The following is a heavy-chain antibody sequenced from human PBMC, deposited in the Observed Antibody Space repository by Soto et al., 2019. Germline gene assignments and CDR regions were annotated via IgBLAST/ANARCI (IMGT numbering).Heavy chain of an antibody. J-gene: IGHJ3*02. CDR2: ILVGGSP. V-gene: IGHV3-23*01. CDR1: GFICSSYD. CDR3: AKATATGGGAFEI. D-gene: IGHD2-8*02. Sequence: GGSLRLSCAVSGFICSSYDMSWVRQAPGKGLEWVSTILVGGSPHYEDSVKGRFTISRDTSKNTVYLQMNSLTAGDTAVYYCAKATATGGGAFEICGQGTLVTVSS.